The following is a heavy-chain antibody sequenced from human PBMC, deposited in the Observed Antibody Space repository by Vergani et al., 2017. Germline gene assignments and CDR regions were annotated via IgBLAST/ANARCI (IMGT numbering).Heavy chain of an antibody. CDR1: GFTFSSYS. J-gene: IGHJ4*02. V-gene: IGHV3-21*04. CDR2: ISSSSSYI. CDR3: AKDLAVAGKRGDYFDY. D-gene: IGHD6-19*01. Sequence: EVQLVESGGGLVKPGGSLRLSCAASGFTFSSYSMNWVRQAPGKGLEWVSSISSSSSYIYYADSVKGRFTISRDNAKNSLYLQMNSLRAEDTAVYYCAKDLAVAGKRGDYFDYWGQGTLVTVSS.